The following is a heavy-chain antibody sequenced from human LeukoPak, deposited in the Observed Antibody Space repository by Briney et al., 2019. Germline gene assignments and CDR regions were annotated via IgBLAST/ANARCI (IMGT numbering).Heavy chain of an antibody. CDR1: GGTFSSYA. V-gene: IGHV1-69*13. Sequence: ASVKVSCKASGGTFSSYAISWVRQAPGQGLEWMGGIIPIFGTANYAQKFQGRVTITADESTSTAYMELSSLRSEDTAVYYCARDPTAAGTRYGMDVWGQGTTVTVS. D-gene: IGHD6-13*01. CDR2: IIPIFGTA. CDR3: ARDPTAAGTRYGMDV. J-gene: IGHJ6*02.